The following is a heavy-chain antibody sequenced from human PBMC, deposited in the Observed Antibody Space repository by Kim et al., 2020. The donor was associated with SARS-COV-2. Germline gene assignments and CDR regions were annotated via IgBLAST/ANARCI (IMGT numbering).Heavy chain of an antibody. CDR1: GFTFTGYA. V-gene: IGHV3-23*01. Sequence: GGSLRLSCTTSGFTFTGYAMSLVRQAPGKGLEWVSSIDGSGGTTYYVDSVKGRFTISSHNSKNTLYLQMNSLRADDTAVYYCMKGGWGWIWDHWGQGTRVTVSS. CDR2: IDGSGGTT. J-gene: IGHJ4*02. D-gene: IGHD2-2*03. CDR3: MKGGWGWIWDH.